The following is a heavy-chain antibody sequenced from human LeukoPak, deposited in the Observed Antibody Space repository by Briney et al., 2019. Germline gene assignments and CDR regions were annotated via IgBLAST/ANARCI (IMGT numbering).Heavy chain of an antibody. Sequence: GGSLRPSCAASGFTFSSYAMSWVRQAPGKGLEWVAFIRYDGSNKYYADSVKGRFTISRDNSKNTLYLQMNSLRAEDTAVYYCATIWSGYYGFDYWGQGTLVTVSS. D-gene: IGHD3-3*01. CDR3: ATIWSGYYGFDY. V-gene: IGHV3-30*02. CDR2: IRYDGSNK. J-gene: IGHJ4*02. CDR1: GFTFSSYA.